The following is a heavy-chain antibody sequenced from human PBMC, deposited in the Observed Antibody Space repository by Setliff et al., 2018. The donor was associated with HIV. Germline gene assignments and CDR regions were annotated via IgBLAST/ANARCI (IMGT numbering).Heavy chain of an antibody. V-gene: IGHV3-23*01. CDR1: GFTFSSFA. D-gene: IGHD2-15*01. Sequence: GGSLRLSCVVSGFTFSSFAMSWVRQAPGKGLEWVSVVGGSGGNTYYADSVKGRFTISRDNSKNTLYLQMNSLRAEDTAFYYCAKDSKVAYGCSDHQYFHHWGQGTLVTVSS. CDR3: AKDSKVAYGCSDHQYFHH. J-gene: IGHJ1*01. CDR2: VGGSGGNT.